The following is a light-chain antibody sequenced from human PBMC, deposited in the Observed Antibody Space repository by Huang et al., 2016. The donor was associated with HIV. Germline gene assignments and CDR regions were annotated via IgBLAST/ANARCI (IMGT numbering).Light chain of an antibody. Sequence: EIVMTQSPATLSVSPGERATLSCRASQSVTSLAWYQQKPGQTPRLLLYGASTRATGIPARFSGSGSGTDFTLTISSLQSEDFAVYYCQQYNNWPSITFGQGTRLEIK. CDR2: GAS. J-gene: IGKJ5*01. CDR1: QSVTS. V-gene: IGKV3-15*01. CDR3: QQYNNWPSIT.